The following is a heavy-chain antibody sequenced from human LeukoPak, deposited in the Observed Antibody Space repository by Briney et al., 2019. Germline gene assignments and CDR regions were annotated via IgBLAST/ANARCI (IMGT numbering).Heavy chain of an antibody. CDR2: IIPIFGTA. CDR1: GGTFSSYA. V-gene: IGHV1-69*06. CDR3: ARGGGPAIVGDGYMNWFDP. J-gene: IGHJ5*02. D-gene: IGHD5-24*01. Sequence: GASVKVSCKASGGTFSSYAISWVRQAPGQGLEWMGGIIPIFGTANYAQKFQGRVTITADKSTSTAYMELSSLRSEDTAVYYCARGGGPAIVGDGYMNWFDPWGQGTLVTVSS.